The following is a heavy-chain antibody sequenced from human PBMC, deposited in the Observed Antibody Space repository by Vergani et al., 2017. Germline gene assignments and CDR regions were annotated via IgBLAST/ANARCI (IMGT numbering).Heavy chain of an antibody. J-gene: IGHJ6*03. CDR1: GFPFSSYW. V-gene: IGHV3-7*01. CDR2: IKQDGSEK. CDR3: ARDLRGSYYYYYMDV. Sequence: EVQLVESGGGLVQPGGSLRLSCAASGFPFSSYWMSWVRQAPGKGLEWVANIKQDGSEKYYVDSVKGRFTISRDNAKNSLYLQMNSLRAEDTAVYYCARDLRGSYYYYYMDVWGKGTTVTVSS. D-gene: IGHD3-16*01.